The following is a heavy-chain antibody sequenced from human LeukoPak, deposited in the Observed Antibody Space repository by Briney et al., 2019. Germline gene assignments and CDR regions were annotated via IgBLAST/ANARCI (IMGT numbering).Heavy chain of an antibody. Sequence: SETLSLTCAVSGASIRSYDWSWIRQPPGKGLEWIGGIYNSGSTNYNPSLKSRVTISVDTSKNQFSLKLSSVTAADTAVYYCARCGDGYTNPDAFDIWGQGTMVTVSS. CDR2: IYNSGST. J-gene: IGHJ3*02. V-gene: IGHV4-59*01. CDR3: ARCGDGYTNPDAFDI. CDR1: GASIRSYD. D-gene: IGHD5-24*01.